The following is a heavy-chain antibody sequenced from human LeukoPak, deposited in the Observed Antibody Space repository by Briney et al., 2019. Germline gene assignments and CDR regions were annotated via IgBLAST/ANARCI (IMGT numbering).Heavy chain of an antibody. CDR3: ARDKPIAAAGYYYGMDV. J-gene: IGHJ6*02. D-gene: IGHD6-13*01. Sequence: SETLSLTCTVSGGSISSDYWSWIRQPPGKGLEWIGYIYYSGRTYYNPSLKSRITISVDTSKNQFSLKLSSVTAADTAVYYCARDKPIAAAGYYYGMDVWGQGTTVTVSS. V-gene: IGHV4-59*01. CDR1: GGSISSDY. CDR2: IYYSGRT.